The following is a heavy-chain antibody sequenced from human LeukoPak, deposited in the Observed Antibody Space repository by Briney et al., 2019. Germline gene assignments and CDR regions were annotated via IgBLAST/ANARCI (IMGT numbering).Heavy chain of an antibody. CDR1: GGSISSDY. D-gene: IGHD3/OR15-3a*01. J-gene: IGHJ3*02. CDR3: ARHPGLGLGVRGMTSKRDAFDI. Sequence: SETLSLTCTVSGGSISSDYGSWIRQPPGKGREWIGYIYYIGSINDNPSLKSRVTISVDTSKNQTSLKLSSVTAADTAVYYCARHPGLGLGVRGMTSKRDAFDIWGQGTMVTVSS. V-gene: IGHV4-59*08. CDR2: IYYIGSI.